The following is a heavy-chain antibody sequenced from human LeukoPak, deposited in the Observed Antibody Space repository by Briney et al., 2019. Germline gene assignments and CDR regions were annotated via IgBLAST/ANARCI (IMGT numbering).Heavy chain of an antibody. Sequence: ASETLSLTCTVSGGSISSHYWSWIRQPPGKGLEWIGYIYYSGSTNYNPSLKSRVTISVGTSKNQFSLKLSSVTAADTAVYYCARDRGGYYDSSGYYVRFDPWGQGTLVTVSS. CDR3: ARDRGGYYDSSGYYVRFDP. V-gene: IGHV4-59*11. D-gene: IGHD3-22*01. CDR1: GGSISSHY. J-gene: IGHJ5*02. CDR2: IYYSGST.